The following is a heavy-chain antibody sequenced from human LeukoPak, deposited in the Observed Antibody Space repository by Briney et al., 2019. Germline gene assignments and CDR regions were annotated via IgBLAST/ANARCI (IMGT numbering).Heavy chain of an antibody. Sequence: PGGSLRLSCAASGFTFSSYAMSWVRQAPGKGLEWVSAISSTGGSPYYADSVKGRFTISRDNSKNTLYLQMNSLRAEDTAIYYCAKEPRDCTGGTCYSVGGYYFHYWGQGTLVTASS. J-gene: IGHJ4*02. CDR3: AKEPRDCTGGTCYSVGGYYFHY. V-gene: IGHV3-23*01. CDR2: ISSTGGSP. CDR1: GFTFSSYA. D-gene: IGHD2-15*01.